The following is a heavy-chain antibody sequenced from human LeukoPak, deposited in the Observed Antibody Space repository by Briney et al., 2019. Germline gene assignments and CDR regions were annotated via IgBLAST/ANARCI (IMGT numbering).Heavy chain of an antibody. Sequence: GESLKISCKGSGYTFTTNWIGWVRQMPGKGLEWMGIIYPGDSDTRYSPSFQGQVTISADKSISTAYLQWSSLKASDTAMYYCARLVTSPSYYFDYWGQGTLVTVSS. CDR1: GYTFTTNW. CDR3: ARLVTSPSYYFDY. D-gene: IGHD2-21*02. V-gene: IGHV5-51*01. CDR2: IYPGDSDT. J-gene: IGHJ4*02.